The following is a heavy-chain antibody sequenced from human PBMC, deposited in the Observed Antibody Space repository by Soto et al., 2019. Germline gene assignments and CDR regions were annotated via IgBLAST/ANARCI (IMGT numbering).Heavy chain of an antibody. Sequence: SDTLSLTCSVSGDSVSSESYYWTWIRQPPGKGLEWMGYISSSGRTNYNPSLKRRVSISLDTSSNQFSLELTSVTAADTAIYYCARDIRGYSRAFDYWGQGTLVTV. CDR1: GDSVSSESYY. D-gene: IGHD5-18*01. CDR3: ARDIRGYSRAFDY. V-gene: IGHV4-61*01. CDR2: ISSSGRT. J-gene: IGHJ4*02.